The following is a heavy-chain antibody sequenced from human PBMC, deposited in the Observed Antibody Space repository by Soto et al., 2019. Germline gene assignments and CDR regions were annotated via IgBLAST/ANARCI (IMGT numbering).Heavy chain of an antibody. D-gene: IGHD6-13*01. CDR2: IYYSGST. Sequence: SETLSLTCTVSGGSISSSSYYWGWIRQPPGKGLEWIGSIYYSGSTYYNPSLKSRVTISVDTSKNQFSLKLSSVTAADTAVYYCARIQQLVTFYYYYGMDVWGQGTTVTSP. CDR1: GGSISSSSYY. CDR3: ARIQQLVTFYYYYGMDV. J-gene: IGHJ6*02. V-gene: IGHV4-39*01.